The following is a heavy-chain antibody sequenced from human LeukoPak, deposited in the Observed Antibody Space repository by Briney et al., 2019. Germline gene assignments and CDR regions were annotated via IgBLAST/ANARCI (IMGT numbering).Heavy chain of an antibody. V-gene: IGHV4-34*01. J-gene: IGHJ4*02. CDR3: ARVPRFYSSGWQFTGYYFDY. CDR1: GGSFSGYY. CDR2: INHSGGT. D-gene: IGHD6-19*01. Sequence: SETLSLTCAVYGGSFSGYYWSWIRQPPGKGLEWIGEINHSGGTNYNPSLKSRVTISVDTSKNQFSLKLSSVTAADTAVYYCARVPRFYSSGWQFTGYYFDYWGQGTLVTVSS.